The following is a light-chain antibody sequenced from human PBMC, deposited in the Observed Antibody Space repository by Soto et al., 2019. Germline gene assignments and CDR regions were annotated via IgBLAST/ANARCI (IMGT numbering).Light chain of an antibody. V-gene: IGLV2-14*01. CDR3: SSLPFSNPQV. CDR2: EVS. CDR1: SSDIGRFNY. J-gene: IGLJ3*02. Sequence: QSALTQPASVSGSPGQSITISCTGTSSDIGRFNYVSWYQQHPGKVPKLMIYEVSNRPSAVSNRFSGSKSGNTASLTISGLQAEDGADYSCSSLPFSNPQVFGGGPSSPS.